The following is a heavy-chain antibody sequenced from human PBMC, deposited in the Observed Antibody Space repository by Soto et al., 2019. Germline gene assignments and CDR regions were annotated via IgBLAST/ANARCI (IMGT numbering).Heavy chain of an antibody. CDR2: IWYDASNK. Sequence: VQLVESGGGVVQPGRSLRLSCAASGFTFRTYGMYWVSQDPGKGLEWVAVIWYDASNKYYADSIKGRFTISRDNSENTLYLKMNSLRAEDTAVYYCARGRVDGGELDLWGQGTLVTVSS. V-gene: IGHV3-33*01. D-gene: IGHD1-26*01. CDR3: ARGRVDGGELDL. CDR1: GFTFRTYG. J-gene: IGHJ4*02.